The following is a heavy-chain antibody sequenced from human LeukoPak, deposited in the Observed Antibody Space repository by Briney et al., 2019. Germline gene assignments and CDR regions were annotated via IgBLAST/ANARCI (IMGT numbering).Heavy chain of an antibody. CDR1: GGTFSNYA. J-gene: IGHJ3*02. V-gene: IGHV1-18*01. CDR3: AREGITMIGGGNDAFDI. D-gene: IGHD3-22*01. CDR2: ISAYNGNT. Sequence: GASVKVSCKASGGTFSNYAIGWVRQAPGQGLEWMGWISAYNGNTNYAQKLQGRVTMTTDTSTSTAYMELRSLRSDDTAVYYCAREGITMIGGGNDAFDIWGQGTMVTVSS.